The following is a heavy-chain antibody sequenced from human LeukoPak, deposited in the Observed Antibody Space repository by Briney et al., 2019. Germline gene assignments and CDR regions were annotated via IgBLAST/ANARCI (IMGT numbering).Heavy chain of an antibody. CDR2: INPSGGST. CDR1: GYTFTGYY. V-gene: IGHV1-46*01. J-gene: IGHJ5*02. CDR3: ARLSSHYGDYKVDP. D-gene: IGHD4-17*01. Sequence: ASVKVSCKASGYTFTGYYIHWVRQAPGEGLEWMGIINPSGGSTSYAQKFQGRVTMTRDMSTSTVYMELSSLRSEDTAVYYCARLSSHYGDYKVDPLGQGTLVTVSS.